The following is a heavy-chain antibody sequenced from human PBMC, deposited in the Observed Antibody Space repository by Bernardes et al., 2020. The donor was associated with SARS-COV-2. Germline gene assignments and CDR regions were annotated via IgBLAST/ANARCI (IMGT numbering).Heavy chain of an antibody. V-gene: IGHV3-11*04. Sequence: GGSLRLSCAASGFTFSDYYMSWIRQAPGKGLEWVSYISSSGSTIYYADSVKGRFTISRDNSKNTLYLQMNSLRAEDTAVYYCASSEYYYDSSGYSLYDYYGMDVWGQGTTVTVSS. CDR3: ASSEYYYDSSGYSLYDYYGMDV. D-gene: IGHD3-22*01. CDR1: GFTFSDYY. CDR2: ISSSGSTI. J-gene: IGHJ6*02.